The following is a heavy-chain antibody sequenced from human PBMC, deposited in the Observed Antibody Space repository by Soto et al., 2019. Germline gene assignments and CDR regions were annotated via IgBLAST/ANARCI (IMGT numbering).Heavy chain of an antibody. Sequence: PSQTLPLTCAISGSSVSSNSAAWNWIRQSPSRGLEWLGRTFYRSKWYNDYAASVKSRIIINPDTSKNQFSLQLNSVTPEDTGVYYCARGRGNLGYFGDCGQGTLVTAS. V-gene: IGHV6-1*01. CDR3: ARGRGNLGYFGD. D-gene: IGHD2-15*01. J-gene: IGHJ4*02. CDR2: TFYRSKWYN. CDR1: GSSVSSNSAA.